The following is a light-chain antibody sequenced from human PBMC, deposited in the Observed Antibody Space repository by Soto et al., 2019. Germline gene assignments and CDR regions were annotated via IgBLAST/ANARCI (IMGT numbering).Light chain of an antibody. CDR3: QKFYAVPT. J-gene: IGKJ4*01. V-gene: IGKV1-27*01. CDR2: AAS. Sequence: DIQMTQSPSSLSASVGDRVTITCRASQAINNYLAWYQQKPGKVHTLLISAASTLQSGVPSRFSGSGSGTDFTLTISSLQPEDVATYYCQKFYAVPTFGGGTKVEI. CDR1: QAINNY.